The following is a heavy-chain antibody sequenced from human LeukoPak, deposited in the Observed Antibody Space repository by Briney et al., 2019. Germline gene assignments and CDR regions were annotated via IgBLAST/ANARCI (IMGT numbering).Heavy chain of an antibody. CDR3: ARKAQTGSHSGPFDI. V-gene: IGHV3-48*04. CDR1: GFTFSSYA. J-gene: IGHJ3*02. D-gene: IGHD1-26*01. CDR2: ISTDSLTI. Sequence: GGSLRLSCAASGFTFSSYAMSWVRQAPGKGLEWISSISTDSLTIKYADFVSGQFTISRDNAEHLLFLQMNSLRAEDTAVYYCARKAQTGSHSGPFDIWGQGTLVTVSS.